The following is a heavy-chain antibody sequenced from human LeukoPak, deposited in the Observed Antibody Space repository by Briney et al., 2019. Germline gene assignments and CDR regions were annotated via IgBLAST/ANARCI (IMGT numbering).Heavy chain of an antibody. J-gene: IGHJ4*02. CDR1: EYTFTSYA. CDR2: INTNTGNP. CDR3: ARDLLLVPYVSPGY. Sequence: ASVKVSCKASEYTFTSYAMNWVRQAPGQGLECMGWINTNTGNPTYAQGFTGRFVFSLDTSVSTAYLQISSLKAEDTAVYYCARDLLLVPYVSPGYWGQGTLVTVSS. V-gene: IGHV7-4-1*02. D-gene: IGHD2-15*01.